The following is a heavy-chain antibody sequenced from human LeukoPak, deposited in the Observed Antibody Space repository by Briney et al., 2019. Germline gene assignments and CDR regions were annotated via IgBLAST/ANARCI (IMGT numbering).Heavy chain of an antibody. V-gene: IGHV4-39*07. CDR3: ARETSQKGAHYMDV. Sequence: SETLSLTCTVSGGSISTSSYYWGWIRQPPGKGLEWIGSIYYSGSTYYNPSLKSRVTISVDTSKNQFSLKLSSVTAADTAVYYCARETSQKGAHYMDVWGKGTTVTISS. J-gene: IGHJ6*03. CDR1: GGSISTSSYY. D-gene: IGHD3-16*01. CDR2: IYYSGST.